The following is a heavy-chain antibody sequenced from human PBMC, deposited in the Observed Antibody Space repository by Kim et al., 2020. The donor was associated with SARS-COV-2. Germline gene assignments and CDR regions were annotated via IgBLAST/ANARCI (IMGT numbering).Heavy chain of an antibody. Sequence: GGSLRLSCSASGFTFSSYAMHWVRQAPGKGLEYVSAISSNGGSTYYADSVKGRFTISRDNSKNTLYLQMSSLRAEDTAVYYCVKAYYDSSGYYSLQTHWYFDLWGRGTLVTVSS. D-gene: IGHD3-22*01. CDR2: ISSNGGST. J-gene: IGHJ2*01. CDR1: GFTFSSYA. V-gene: IGHV3-64D*09. CDR3: VKAYYDSSGYYSLQTHWYFDL.